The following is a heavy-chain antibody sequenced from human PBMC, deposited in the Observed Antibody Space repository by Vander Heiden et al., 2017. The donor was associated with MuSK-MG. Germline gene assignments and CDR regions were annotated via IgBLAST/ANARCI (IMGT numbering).Heavy chain of an antibody. Sequence: QVQLQESGPGLVKPSETLSLTCTVSGGSISSYYWSWIRQPPGKGLEWMGYLAYSGRTNYNPTLKSRVTISVDTSKNQFSLKLSSVTAADTAVYYCARGTPPQYCSSTSCYGYYYYYMDVWGKGTTVTVSS. D-gene: IGHD2-2*01. V-gene: IGHV4-59*01. CDR3: ARGTPPQYCSSTSCYGYYYYYMDV. J-gene: IGHJ6*03. CDR2: LAYSGRT. CDR1: GGSISSYY.